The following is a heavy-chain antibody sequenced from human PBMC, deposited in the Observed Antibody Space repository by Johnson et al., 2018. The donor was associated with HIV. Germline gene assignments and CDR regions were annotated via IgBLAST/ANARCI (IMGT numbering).Heavy chain of an antibody. CDR3: ARGIPAATRGYAFDI. V-gene: IGHV3-30*04. D-gene: IGHD2-2*01. J-gene: IGHJ3*02. CDR2: ISYDAITK. CDR1: GFTFSTCA. Sequence: QVQLVESGGGVVQPGRSLRLSCAASGFTFSTCAMHWVRQAPGKGLEWVAVISYDAITKYYADSVKGRFTISRDNSKSMLHLQMNSLRTDDAAVYYWARGIPAATRGYAFDIWGQGTMVTVSS.